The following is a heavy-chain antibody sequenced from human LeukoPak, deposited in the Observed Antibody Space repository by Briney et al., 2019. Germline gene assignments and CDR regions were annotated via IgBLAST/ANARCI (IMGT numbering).Heavy chain of an antibody. Sequence: SQTLSLTCTVSGGSISSGGYYWSWIRQHPGKGLEWIGYIYYSGSTYYNPSLKSRVTMSVDTSKNQFSLKLSSVTAADTAVYYCARVPPGRWQNYSDYWGQGTLVTVSS. V-gene: IGHV4-31*03. J-gene: IGHJ4*02. CDR1: GGSISSGGYY. CDR2: IYYSGST. CDR3: ARVPPGRWQNYSDY.